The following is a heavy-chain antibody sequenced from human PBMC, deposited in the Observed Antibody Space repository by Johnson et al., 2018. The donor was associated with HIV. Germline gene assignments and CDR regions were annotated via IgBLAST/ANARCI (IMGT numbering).Heavy chain of an antibody. CDR2: IRHDGSNK. Sequence: QVQLVESGGGVVQPGGSLRLSCAASGFTFSSYGMHWVRQAPGKGLEWVAFIRHDGSNKYYADSVKGRFTIARDNSKNTLYLQMNSLRAEDTAVYYCAKDPVGATWAFDIWGQGTMVTVSS. V-gene: IGHV3-30*02. D-gene: IGHD1-26*01. J-gene: IGHJ3*02. CDR1: GFTFSSYG. CDR3: AKDPVGATWAFDI.